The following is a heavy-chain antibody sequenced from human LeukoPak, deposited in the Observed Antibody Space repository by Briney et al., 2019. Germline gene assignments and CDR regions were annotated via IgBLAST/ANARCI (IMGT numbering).Heavy chain of an antibody. CDR3: ARGRVDIVVVVAAPRDYYYGMDV. V-gene: IGHV4-34*01. Sequence: SETLSLTCAVYGGSFSGYYWSWIRQPPGKGLEWIGEINHSGSTNYNPSLKSRVTISVDTSKNQFSLKLSSVTAADTAVYYCARGRVDIVVVVAAPRDYYYGMDVWGKGTTDTVSS. CDR2: INHSGST. J-gene: IGHJ6*04. D-gene: IGHD2-15*01. CDR1: GGSFSGYY.